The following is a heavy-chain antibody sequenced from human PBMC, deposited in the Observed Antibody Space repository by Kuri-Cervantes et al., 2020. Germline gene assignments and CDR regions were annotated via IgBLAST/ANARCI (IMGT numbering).Heavy chain of an antibody. CDR3: ARGPSMIVVVMMFDP. CDR2: IWYDGSNK. D-gene: IGHD3-22*01. J-gene: IGHJ5*02. V-gene: IGHV3-33*08. CDR1: GFTFSSYA. Sequence: GGSLRLSCAASGFTFSSYAMSWVRQAPGKGLEWVAVIWYDGSNKYYADSVKGRFTISRDNSKNTLYLQMNSLRAEDTAVYYCARGPSMIVVVMMFDPWGQGTLVTVSS.